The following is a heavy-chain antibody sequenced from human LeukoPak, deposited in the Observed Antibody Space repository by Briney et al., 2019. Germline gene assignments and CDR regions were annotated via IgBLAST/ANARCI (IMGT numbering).Heavy chain of an antibody. CDR3: ARGKKPGVGVAGTGYFFDP. CDR2: ISTYIDKT. Sequence: ASVKVSCKASGYTFSNYGISWVRQAPGQGLEWMGWISTYIDKTKYAQKFQGRVTMTTDPSTSTAYMEVTSLRYDDTAVYYCARGKKPGVGVAGTGYFFDPWGQGTLVTVSS. D-gene: IGHD6-19*01. CDR1: GYTFSNYG. V-gene: IGHV1-18*01. J-gene: IGHJ5*02.